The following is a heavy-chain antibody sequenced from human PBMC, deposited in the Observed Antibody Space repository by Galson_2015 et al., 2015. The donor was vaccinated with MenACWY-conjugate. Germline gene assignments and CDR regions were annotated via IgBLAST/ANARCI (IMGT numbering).Heavy chain of an antibody. D-gene: IGHD2-15*01. CDR1: GFTFSSYA. V-gene: IGHV3-15*07. CDR2: IKSKTDGGTT. CDR3: TTEGIKGFPGNWYFDL. Sequence: SLRLSCAASGFTFSSYAMHWVRQAPGKGLEWVGRIKSKTDGGTTDYAASVKGRFTISRDDSKNTLYLQMNSLKTEDTAVYYCTTEGIKGFPGNWYFDLWGRGTLVTVSS. J-gene: IGHJ2*01.